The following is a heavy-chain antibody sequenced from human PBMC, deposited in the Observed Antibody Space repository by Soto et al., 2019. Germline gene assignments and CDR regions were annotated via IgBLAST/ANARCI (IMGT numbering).Heavy chain of an antibody. J-gene: IGHJ4*02. CDR1: GFTFSSYA. Sequence: EVQMLESGGGLVQPGGSLRLSCAVSGFTFSSYAMSWVRQAPGKGLEWVSGISGNGGSTYFADSVMGRFTISRDNSKNTLFLQMNGLRAEDTAVYYCAKDASSSIVARIFDYWGQGTLVTVSS. V-gene: IGHV3-23*01. CDR3: AKDASSSIVARIFDY. CDR2: ISGNGGST. D-gene: IGHD6-6*01.